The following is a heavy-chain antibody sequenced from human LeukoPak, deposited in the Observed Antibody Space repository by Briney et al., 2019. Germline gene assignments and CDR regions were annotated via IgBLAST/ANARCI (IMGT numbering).Heavy chain of an antibody. CDR3: ARQQSASNWFDP. Sequence: SETLSLTCAVYVGSFSDYYWSWIRQPPGKGLEWIGEINYSGGTSYNPSLKSRVTISVDTSKNQFSLKLTSVTAADTVVYYCARQQSASNWFDPWGQGTLVTVSS. V-gene: IGHV4-34*01. CDR1: VGSFSDYY. D-gene: IGHD6-13*01. CDR2: INYSGGT. J-gene: IGHJ5*02.